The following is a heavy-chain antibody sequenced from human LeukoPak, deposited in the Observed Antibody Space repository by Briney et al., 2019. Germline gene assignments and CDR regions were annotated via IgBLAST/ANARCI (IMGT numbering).Heavy chain of an antibody. V-gene: IGHV4-61*01. D-gene: IGHD6-6*01. CDR3: ARESIAALSWFDP. J-gene: IGHJ5*02. CDR1: GGSVSSGSYY. Sequence: PSETLSLTCTVSGGSVSSGSYYWSWIRQPPGKGLEWMGYIYYSGSTNYNPSLKSRVTISVDTSKNQFSLKLSSVTAADTAVYYCARESIAALSWFDPWGQGTLVTVSS. CDR2: IYYSGST.